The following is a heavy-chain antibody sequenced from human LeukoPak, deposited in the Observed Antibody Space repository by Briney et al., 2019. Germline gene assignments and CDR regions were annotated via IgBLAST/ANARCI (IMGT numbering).Heavy chain of an antibody. CDR1: GFTFTSSA. CDR3: AAVPGIIIAGYFAS. D-gene: IGHD3-10*02. V-gene: IGHV3-23*01. J-gene: IGHJ4*02. Sequence: GGPLRLSCVASGFTFTSSAMTGLRQAPGKGLEGVSVVGSTGGTTYYADSVKGRFTISRDNAKNTVILQMNNLRVEDTAVYYCAAVPGIIIAGYFASWGRGTLVAVSA. CDR2: VGSTGGTT.